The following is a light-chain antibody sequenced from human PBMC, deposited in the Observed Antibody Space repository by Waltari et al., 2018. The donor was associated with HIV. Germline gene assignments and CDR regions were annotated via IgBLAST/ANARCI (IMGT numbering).Light chain of an antibody. CDR3: SSYTGASTPWV. CDR1: NSDVGRYNH. V-gene: IGLV2-14*01. CDR2: EVS. Sequence: QPASVSGSPGQSITISCTGTNSDVGRYNHVSWYQQPPGKAPKLMIYEVSNRPSGISNRFSGYKSGNTASLTISGLQAEDEADYYCSSYTGASTPWVFGGGTKLTVL. J-gene: IGLJ3*02.